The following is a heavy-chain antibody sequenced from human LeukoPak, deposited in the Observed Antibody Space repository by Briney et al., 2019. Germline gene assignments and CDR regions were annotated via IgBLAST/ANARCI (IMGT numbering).Heavy chain of an antibody. CDR3: IVVVEPPDSDGFDV. J-gene: IGHJ3*01. D-gene: IGHD1-14*01. CDR1: GFTFGISW. Sequence: GGSLRLSCAASGFTFGISWVHWVRQAPRKGLGWVSLINADGSTTSYADSVKGRFTISRDNARNTLSLEMNSLTIEDTAVYYCIVVVEPPDSDGFDVWGQGTMITVSS. V-gene: IGHV3-74*01. CDR2: INADGSTT.